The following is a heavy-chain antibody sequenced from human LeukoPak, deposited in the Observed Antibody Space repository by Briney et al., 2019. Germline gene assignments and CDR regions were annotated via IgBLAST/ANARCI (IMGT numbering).Heavy chain of an antibody. Sequence: SETLSLTCAVYGGSFSGYYWSWIRQPPGKGLEWIGEINHSGSTNYNPSLKSRVTISVDTSKNQFSLKLSSVTAADTAVYYCARRLSPRHYYDSSGVDYWGQGTLVTVSS. CDR3: ARRLSPRHYYDSSGVDY. D-gene: IGHD3-22*01. CDR1: GGSFSGYY. CDR2: INHSGST. V-gene: IGHV4-34*01. J-gene: IGHJ4*02.